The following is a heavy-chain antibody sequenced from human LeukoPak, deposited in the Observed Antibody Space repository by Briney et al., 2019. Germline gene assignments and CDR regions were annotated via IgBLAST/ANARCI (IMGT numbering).Heavy chain of an antibody. V-gene: IGHV4-59*01. CDR3: ARDTGELPLDY. D-gene: IGHD1-26*01. CDR1: GASISPYN. J-gene: IGHJ4*02. Sequence: SETLSLTCTVSGASISPYNWNWIRQPPGKGLEWIGYIYYSGSTNYNPSLKSRVTISVDTSKNQFSLQLSSVTAADTAVYYCARDTGELPLDYWGQGTLVTVSS. CDR2: IYYSGST.